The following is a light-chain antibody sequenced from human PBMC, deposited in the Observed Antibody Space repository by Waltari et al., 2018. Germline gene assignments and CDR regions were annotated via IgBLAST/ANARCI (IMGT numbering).Light chain of an antibody. J-gene: IGKJ2*01. CDR3: MQGTHWPYT. CDR2: RVY. V-gene: IGKV2-30*02. Sequence: DVVMTQSPLSLPVTLGQAASIYCKSSQSLVHSDGTTHLTWFQQRPGQSPRRLIYRVYKRDSGVPDRFSGSGSGTDFTLKISRVEAEDIGVYYCMQGTHWPYTFGQGTKLDIK. CDR1: QSLVHSDGTTH.